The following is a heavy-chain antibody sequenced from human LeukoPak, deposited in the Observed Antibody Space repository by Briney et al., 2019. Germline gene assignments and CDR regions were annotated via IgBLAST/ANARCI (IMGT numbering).Heavy chain of an antibody. J-gene: IGHJ4*02. CDR1: GYTFTSYD. V-gene: IGHV1-8*01. Sequence: ASVKVSCKASGYTFTSYDINWVRQATGQGLEWMGWMNPGSGNTGLAQKFQGRVTMTSNTSTSTAYMELSSLRSEDTAVYFCARASLQVKGYDSAGYYYFGYWGQGAVVTVSS. CDR2: MNPGSGNT. CDR3: ARASLQVKGYDSAGYYYFGY. D-gene: IGHD3-22*01.